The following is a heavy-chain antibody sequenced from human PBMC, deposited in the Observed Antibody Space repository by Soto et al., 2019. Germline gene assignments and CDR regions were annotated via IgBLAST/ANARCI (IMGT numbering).Heavy chain of an antibody. CDR1: GGTIAGGDHF. V-gene: IGHV4-30-4*01. D-gene: IGHD5-18*01. CDR2: IYYSGST. J-gene: IGHJ6*02. CDR3: GRGQTAIDV. Sequence: SVTLCLPCSVSGGTIAGGDHFWSWVRQSPGKGLEWLGYIYYSGSTYYNPSLKGRVMMTIDTSKHQFSLNLSSVTAADTAVFYCGRGQTAIDVWGQGTTVTVSS.